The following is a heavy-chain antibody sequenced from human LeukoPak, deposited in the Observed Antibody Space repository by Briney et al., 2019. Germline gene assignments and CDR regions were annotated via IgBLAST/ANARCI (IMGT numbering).Heavy chain of an antibody. CDR1: GFTFSSYA. Sequence: AGGSLRLSCAASGFTFSSYAMHWVRQAPGKGLEYVSAISSNGGSTYYANSVKGRFTISRDNSKNTLYLQMGSLRAEDMAVYYCARECGDDYGDYVKRGCVFDIWGQGTMVTVSS. V-gene: IGHV3-64*01. CDR3: ARECGDDYGDYVKRGCVFDI. D-gene: IGHD4-17*01. CDR2: ISSNGGST. J-gene: IGHJ3*02.